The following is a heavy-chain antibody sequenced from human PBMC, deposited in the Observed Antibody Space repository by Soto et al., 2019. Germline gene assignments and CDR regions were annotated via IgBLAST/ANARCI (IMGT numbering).Heavy chain of an antibody. CDR2: IIPIFGTA. V-gene: IGHV1-69*13. CDR1: GGTFSSYA. J-gene: IGHJ3*02. CDR3: ARAMVASDAFDI. D-gene: IGHD2-15*01. Sequence: ASVKVSCEASGGTFSSYAISCVRQAPGQGLEWMGGIIPIFGTANYAQKFQGRVTITADESTSTAYMELSSLRSEDTAVYYCARAMVASDAFDIWGQGTMVTVSS.